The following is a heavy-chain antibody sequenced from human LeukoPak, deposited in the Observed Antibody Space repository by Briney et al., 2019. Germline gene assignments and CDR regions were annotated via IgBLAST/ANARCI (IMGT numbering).Heavy chain of an antibody. D-gene: IGHD3-22*01. J-gene: IGHJ4*02. V-gene: IGHV4-59*11. CDR3: ARGTGFYDSSGHYYWGYFDS. CDR2: IYYSGTT. CDR1: GGSISSHY. Sequence: SETLSLTCTVSGGSISSHYWSWFRQTPGERPEWIAFIYYSGTTNYNPSLKGRVTISIDSSKNQFSLKLSSVTAADSAIYYCARGTGFYDSSGHYYWGYFDSWGQGTLVPVSS.